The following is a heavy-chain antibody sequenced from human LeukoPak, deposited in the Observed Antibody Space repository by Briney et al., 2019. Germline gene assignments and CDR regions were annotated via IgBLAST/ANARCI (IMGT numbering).Heavy chain of an antibody. J-gene: IGHJ6*04. Sequence: SETLSLTCAVYGGSSSGFSWSWIRQPPGKGLEWIGEINHSGNTNYNPSLKSRGSISLDTSKNQFSLKLSSVTAADTAVYYCARATLTYYYGSGTLDVWGKGTTVTISS. CDR1: GGSSSGFS. CDR2: INHSGNT. V-gene: IGHV4-34*01. D-gene: IGHD3-10*01. CDR3: ARATLTYYYGSGTLDV.